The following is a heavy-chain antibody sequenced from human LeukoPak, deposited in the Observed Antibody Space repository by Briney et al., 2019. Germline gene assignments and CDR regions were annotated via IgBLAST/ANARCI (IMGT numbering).Heavy chain of an antibody. D-gene: IGHD6-19*01. Sequence: GGSLRLSCAASGFTSSDYYMSWIRQAPGKGLEWVSYISSSSYTNYADSVKGRFTISRDNSKKTLYLQMNSLRAEDTAVYYCAERTSIPLAAYFDYWGQGTLVTVSS. V-gene: IGHV3-11*06. J-gene: IGHJ4*02. CDR1: GFTSSDYY. CDR3: AERTSIPLAAYFDY. CDR2: ISSSSYT.